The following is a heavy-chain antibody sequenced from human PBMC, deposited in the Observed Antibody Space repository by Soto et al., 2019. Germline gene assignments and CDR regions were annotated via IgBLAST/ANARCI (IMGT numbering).Heavy chain of an antibody. D-gene: IGHD3-9*01. CDR1: GFTFSSYS. V-gene: IGHV3-21*01. Sequence: GGSLRLSCAASGFTFSSYSMNWVRQAPGKGLEWVSSISSSSSYIYYADSVKGRFTISRDNAKNSLYLQMNSLRAEDTAVYYCARDGGELRYFGAGHYYYYYYGMDVWGQGTTVTVSS. CDR3: ARDGGELRYFGAGHYYYYYYGMDV. CDR2: ISSSSSYI. J-gene: IGHJ6*02.